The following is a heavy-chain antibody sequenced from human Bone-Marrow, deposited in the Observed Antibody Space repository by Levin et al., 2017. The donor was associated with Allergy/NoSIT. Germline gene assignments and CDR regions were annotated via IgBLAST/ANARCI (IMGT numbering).Heavy chain of an antibody. V-gene: IGHV1-2*03. CDR2: INPNSGGT. Sequence: LAASVKVSCKASGYTFTGYYMHWVRQAPGQGLEWMGWINPNSGGTNYAQKFQGRVTMTRDTSISTAYMELSRLRSDDTAVYYCARGLAAGYKIDYWGQGTLVTVSS. CDR3: ARGLAAGYKIDY. J-gene: IGHJ4*02. CDR1: GYTFTGYY. D-gene: IGHD6-13*01.